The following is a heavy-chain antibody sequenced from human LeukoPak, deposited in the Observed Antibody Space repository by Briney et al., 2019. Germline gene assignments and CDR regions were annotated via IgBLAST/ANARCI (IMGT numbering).Heavy chain of an antibody. CDR1: GFTFSSYA. CDR2: ISGSGGST. V-gene: IGHV3-23*01. Sequence: HPGGSLRLSCAASGFTFSSYAMSWVRQAPGKGLEWVSAISGSGGSTYYADSVKGRFTISRDNSKNTLYLQMNSLRAEATAVYYCAKDFITIFGVVPPYYMDVWGKGTTVTVSS. D-gene: IGHD3-3*01. J-gene: IGHJ6*03. CDR3: AKDFITIFGVVPPYYMDV.